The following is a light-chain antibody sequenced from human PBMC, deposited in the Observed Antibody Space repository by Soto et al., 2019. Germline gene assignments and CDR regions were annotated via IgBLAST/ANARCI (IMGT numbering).Light chain of an antibody. Sequence: DNQMTQSPCTLSASVGDTVTITCRASQSVSTWLAWYQQTPGKAPKLLMYDASTLESGAPARFSGSGSGTEFTLTISSLQPEDFATYHCQEYKTWTFGQGTKVDIK. CDR3: QEYKTWT. J-gene: IGKJ1*01. CDR1: QSVSTW. CDR2: DAS. V-gene: IGKV1-5*01.